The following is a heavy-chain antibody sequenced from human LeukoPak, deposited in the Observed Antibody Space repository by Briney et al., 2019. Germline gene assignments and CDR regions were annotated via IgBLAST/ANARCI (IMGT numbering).Heavy chain of an antibody. Sequence: GGSLRLSCTASGFGIGASFINWVCQAPGKGLEWVSLLSRGESAFYADSVKGRFTLSGDTSKNTVFLQMNSLRAEDTAVYFCARAVGVVDCNTYSCKPYYFDYWGQGALVTVSS. CDR2: LSRGESA. D-gene: IGHD2-2*01. CDR3: ARAVGVVDCNTYSCKPYYFDY. CDR1: GFGIGASF. V-gene: IGHV3-66*01. J-gene: IGHJ4*02.